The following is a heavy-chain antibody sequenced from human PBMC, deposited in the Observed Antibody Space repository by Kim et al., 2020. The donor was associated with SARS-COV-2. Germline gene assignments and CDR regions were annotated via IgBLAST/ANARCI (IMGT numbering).Heavy chain of an antibody. V-gene: IGHV1-18*01. D-gene: IGHD2-21*02. J-gene: IGHJ6*02. CDR3: ARDYLYGGNSVHYYGMDV. CDR2: ISAYNGNT. CDR1: GYTFTSYG. Sequence: ASVKVSCKASGYTFTSYGISWVRQAPGQGLEWMGWISAYNGNTNYAQKLQGRVTMTTDTSTSTAYMELRSLRSDDTAVYYCARDYLYGGNSVHYYGMDVWGQGTTVTVSS.